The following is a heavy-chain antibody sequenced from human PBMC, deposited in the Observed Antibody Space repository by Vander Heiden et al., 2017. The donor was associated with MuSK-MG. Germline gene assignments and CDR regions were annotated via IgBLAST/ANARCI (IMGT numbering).Heavy chain of an antibody. CDR3: ARRSVTGYYPSFDA. D-gene: IGHD3-9*01. CDR1: GYSFRNYD. CDR2: MNPSTGNT. Sequence: QVQLVQSGAEMKKPGASVKVSCQTSGYSFRNYDMHWVRQATGQGLEWIGWMNPSTGNTGYAQKFQGRVTMTRDTSLSAAYMDLRSLISEDTAVYYCARRSVTGYYPSFDAWGQGTLVTVSS. J-gene: IGHJ5*02. V-gene: IGHV1-8*01.